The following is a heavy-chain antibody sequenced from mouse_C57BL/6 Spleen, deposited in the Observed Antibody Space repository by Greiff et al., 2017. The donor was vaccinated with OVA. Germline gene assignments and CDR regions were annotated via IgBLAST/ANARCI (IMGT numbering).Heavy chain of an antibody. CDR3: ARSNHGSSYDY. D-gene: IGHD1-1*01. Sequence: DVKLVESGAELVKPGASVKLSCTASGFNIKDYYMHWVKQRTEQGLEWIGRIDPEDGETKYAPKFQGKATITADTSSNTAYLQLSSLTSEDTAVYYCARSNHGSSYDYWGQGTTLTVSS. CDR1: GFNIKDYY. CDR2: IDPEDGET. J-gene: IGHJ2*01. V-gene: IGHV14-2*01.